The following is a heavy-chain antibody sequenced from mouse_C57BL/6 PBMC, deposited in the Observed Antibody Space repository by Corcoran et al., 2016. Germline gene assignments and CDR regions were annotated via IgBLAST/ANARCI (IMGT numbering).Heavy chain of an antibody. CDR2: INTYSGVP. CDR1: GYTFTTYG. Sequence: QIQLVQSGPELKKPGETVKISCTASGYTFTTYGMSWVKQAPGKGLKWMGWINTYSGVPTYADDFKGRFAFSLETSASTAYLQINNLKNENTATYFCARPTVVENYFDYWGQCTTLTVSS. J-gene: IGHJ2*01. CDR3: ARPTVVENYFDY. D-gene: IGHD1-1*01. V-gene: IGHV9-3*01.